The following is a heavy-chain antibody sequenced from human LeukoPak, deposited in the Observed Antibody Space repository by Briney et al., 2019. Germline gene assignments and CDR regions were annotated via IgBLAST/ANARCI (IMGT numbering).Heavy chain of an antibody. CDR1: GFTFSSYA. CDR3: ARPRDLEMATSGIAFDI. CDR2: ISGSGGST. D-gene: IGHD3-10*01. Sequence: GGSLRLSCAASGFTFSSYAMSWVRQAPGKGLEWVSAISGSGGSTYYADSVKGRFTISRDNSKNTLYLQMNSLRAEDTAVYYCARPRDLEMATSGIAFDIWGQGTMVTVSS. V-gene: IGHV3-23*01. J-gene: IGHJ3*02.